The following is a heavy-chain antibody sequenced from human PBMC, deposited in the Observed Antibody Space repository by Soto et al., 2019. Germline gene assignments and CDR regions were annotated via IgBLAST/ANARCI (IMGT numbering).Heavy chain of an antibody. CDR1: GFTVSNNY. CDR3: ARDTRRPAATISYYDGMDV. J-gene: IGHJ6*02. CDR2: IYSAGIT. V-gene: IGHV3-53*01. Sequence: GGSLRLSCAASGFTVSNNYMSWVRQAPGKGLEWVSIIYSAGITYYADSVKGRFTISRDNSKNTLYLQMDSLRAEDTAVYYCARDTRRPAATISYYDGMDVWGQGTTVTVSS. D-gene: IGHD2-2*01.